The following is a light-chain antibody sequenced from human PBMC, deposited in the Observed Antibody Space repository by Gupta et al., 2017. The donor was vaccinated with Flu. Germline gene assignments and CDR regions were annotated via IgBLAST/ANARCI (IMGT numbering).Light chain of an antibody. CDR1: SSNIGRNT. Sequence: SVLTPPPSASETTGQRVTMSFSGNSSNIGRNTVNWSQQLPGTAPKLLIYSDNQRPSGVPDRFSGSKSGTSASLAISGLQSEDEADYYCAAWDDSLKGYVFGTGTRVTVL. CDR2: SDN. CDR3: AAWDDSLKGYV. V-gene: IGLV1-44*01. J-gene: IGLJ1*01.